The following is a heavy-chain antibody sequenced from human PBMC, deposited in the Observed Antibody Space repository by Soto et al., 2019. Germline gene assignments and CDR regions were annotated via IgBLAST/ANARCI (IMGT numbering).Heavy chain of an antibody. J-gene: IGHJ3*02. CDR3: TSGYAFHI. CDR1: GDSVSSDTAA. Sequence: RSQTLSLTCAISGDSVSSDTAAWNWIRQSPSRGLEWLGRTYYRTKWYYEYGVSVKSRISINPDTSKNQFSLHLKSVTPEDTAVYYCTSGYAFHIWGQGTMVTVSS. V-gene: IGHV6-1*01. D-gene: IGHD3-10*01. CDR2: TYYRTKWYY.